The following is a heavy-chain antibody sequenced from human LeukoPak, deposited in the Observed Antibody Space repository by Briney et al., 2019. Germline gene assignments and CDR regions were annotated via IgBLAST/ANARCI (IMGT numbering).Heavy chain of an antibody. D-gene: IGHD2-2*01. CDR3: ARHENDVVVVPGRPFVS. CDR2: ISYGGAT. V-gene: IGHV4-59*08. Sequence: SETLSLTCTVSGGPIGSYYWSWIRQSPGEGLEWIAYISYGGATMYNLSLKSRVAISVDPSKNQVSLNLSSVTAADTAVYYCARHENDVVVVPGRPFVSWGQGTLVIVS. CDR1: GGPIGSYY. J-gene: IGHJ5*01.